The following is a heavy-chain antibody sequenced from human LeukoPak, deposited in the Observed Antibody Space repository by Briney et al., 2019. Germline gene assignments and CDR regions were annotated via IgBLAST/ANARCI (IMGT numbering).Heavy chain of an antibody. Sequence: GESLKISCQGSGYSFSNYWIAWVRQMPGKGLEWMGIIYPGDSDTRYTPSLQGQVTISADKSISTAYLQWSSLKASDTAMFYCARLLKMGATNSPFDYWGQGTLVTVSS. CDR1: GYSFSNYW. D-gene: IGHD1-26*01. CDR2: IYPGDSDT. CDR3: ARLLKMGATNSPFDY. J-gene: IGHJ4*02. V-gene: IGHV5-51*01.